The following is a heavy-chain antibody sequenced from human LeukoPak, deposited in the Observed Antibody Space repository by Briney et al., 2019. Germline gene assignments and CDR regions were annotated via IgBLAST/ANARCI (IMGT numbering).Heavy chain of an antibody. Sequence: PGGSLRLSCAASGFTFSSYGMHWVRQAPGKGLEWVAVIWYDGSNKYYADSVKGRFTISRDNSKNTLYLQMNSLRAEDTAVYYCARARTYYDSSGQPGNWFDPWGQGTLVTVSS. CDR3: ARARTYYDSSGQPGNWFDP. CDR2: IWYDGSNK. D-gene: IGHD3-22*01. CDR1: GFTFSSYG. J-gene: IGHJ5*02. V-gene: IGHV3-33*01.